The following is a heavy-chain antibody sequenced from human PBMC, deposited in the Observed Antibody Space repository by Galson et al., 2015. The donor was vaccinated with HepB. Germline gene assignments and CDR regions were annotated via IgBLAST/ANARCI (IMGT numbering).Heavy chain of an antibody. J-gene: IGHJ6*02. CDR2: IIPILGIA. V-gene: IGHV1-69*02. CDR1: GGTFSSYT. D-gene: IGHD5-18*01. CDR3: ARVDTAMGPLSYYYGMDV. Sequence: SVKVSCKASGGTFSSYTISWVRQAPGQGLEWMGRIIPILGIANYAQKFQGRVTITADKSTSTAYMELSSLRSEDTAVYYCARVDTAMGPLSYYYGMDVWGQGTTVTVSS.